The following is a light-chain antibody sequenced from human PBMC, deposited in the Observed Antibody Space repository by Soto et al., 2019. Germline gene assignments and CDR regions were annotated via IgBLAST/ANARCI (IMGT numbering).Light chain of an antibody. V-gene: IGKV1-39*01. J-gene: IGKJ1*01. CDR1: QSVSSN. Sequence: MTQSPATLSVSPGERATLSCRASQSVSSNLAWYQQKPGKAPKVLIYAASSLQSGVPPRFSGSGSGTDFTLTISSLQPEDFATYFCQQSYNIPRATFGQGTKVEIK. CDR3: QQSYNIPRAT. CDR2: AAS.